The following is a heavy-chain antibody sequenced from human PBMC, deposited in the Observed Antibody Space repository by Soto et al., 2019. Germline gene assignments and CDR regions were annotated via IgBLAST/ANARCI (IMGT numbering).Heavy chain of an antibody. Sequence: PGGSLRLSCAASGFTFSSYSMNWVRQAPGKGLEWVSYISSSSSTIYYADSVKGRFTISRDNAKNSLYLQMNSLRDEDTAVYYCARDRDELWFGELRMDVWGQGTTVTVSS. J-gene: IGHJ6*02. CDR3: ARDRDELWFGELRMDV. V-gene: IGHV3-48*02. D-gene: IGHD3-10*01. CDR1: GFTFSSYS. CDR2: ISSSSSTI.